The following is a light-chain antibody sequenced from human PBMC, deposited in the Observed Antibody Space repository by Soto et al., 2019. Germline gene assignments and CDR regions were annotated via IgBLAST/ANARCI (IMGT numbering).Light chain of an antibody. CDR1: QSVSSNY. CDR3: QQYGSSPWT. V-gene: IGKV3-20*01. CDR2: GAS. J-gene: IGKJ1*01. Sequence: IVLTQSPGTLSLSPGERATLSCRASQSVSSNYLAWYQQKPGQAPRPLIYGASSMATGIPDRFSGSGAGTDFTLTISRLESEDFAVYYCQQYGSSPWTFGQGTKVEIK.